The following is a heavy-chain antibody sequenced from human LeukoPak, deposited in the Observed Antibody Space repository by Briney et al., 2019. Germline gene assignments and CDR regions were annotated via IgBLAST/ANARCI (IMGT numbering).Heavy chain of an antibody. CDR2: IIPIFGTA. CDR3: ARARKVGLYYYYYYMDV. J-gene: IGHJ6*03. Sequence: GASVKVSCKASGGTFSSYAISWVRQAPGQGLEWMGGIIPIFGTANYAQKFQGRVTITADESTSTAYMELSSLRSEDTAVYYCARARKVGLYYYYYYMDVWGKGTTVTISS. CDR1: GGTFSSYA. D-gene: IGHD3-10*01. V-gene: IGHV1-69*13.